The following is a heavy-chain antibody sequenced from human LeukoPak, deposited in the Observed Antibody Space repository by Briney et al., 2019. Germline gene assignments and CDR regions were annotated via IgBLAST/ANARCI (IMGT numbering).Heavy chain of an antibody. Sequence: SETLSLTCTVSGGSINSYYWSWIRQPPGKGLEWIGYIYYSGSTNYNPSLKSRVTISVDTSKNQFSLKLSSVTAADTAVYYCARLPPYSSSWYFDYWGQGTLVTVSS. V-gene: IGHV4-59*12. CDR3: ARLPPYSSSWYFDY. D-gene: IGHD6-13*01. J-gene: IGHJ4*02. CDR1: GGSINSYY. CDR2: IYYSGST.